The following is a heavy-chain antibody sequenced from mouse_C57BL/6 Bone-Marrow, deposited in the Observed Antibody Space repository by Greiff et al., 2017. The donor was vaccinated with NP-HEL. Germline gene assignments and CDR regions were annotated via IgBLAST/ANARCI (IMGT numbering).Heavy chain of an antibody. D-gene: IGHD2-3*01. V-gene: IGHV1-69*01. CDR3: ARDGLEYDFDY. CDR2: IDPSDSYT. Sequence: QVQLQQPGAELVMPGASVKLSCKASGYTFTSYWMHWVKQRPGQGLEWIGEIDPSDSYTNYNQKFKGKSTLTVDKSSSTAYMQLSSLTSEDSAVYYCARDGLEYDFDYWGQGTTLTVSS. J-gene: IGHJ2*01. CDR1: GYTFTSYW.